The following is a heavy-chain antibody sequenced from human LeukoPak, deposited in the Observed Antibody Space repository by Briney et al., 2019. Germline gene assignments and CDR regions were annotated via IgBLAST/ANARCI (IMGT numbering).Heavy chain of an antibody. V-gene: IGHV7-4-1*02. Sequence: ASVKVSCKASGYTFTSYAMNWVRQAPGQGLEWMGWINTNTGNPTYAQGFTGRFVFSLDTSVSTAYLQISSLKAEDTAVYYCARVGGILRNWNPRVGFDPWGQGTLVTVSS. CDR1: GYTFTSYA. CDR3: ARVGGILRNWNPRVGFDP. D-gene: IGHD1-20*01. J-gene: IGHJ5*02. CDR2: INTNTGNP.